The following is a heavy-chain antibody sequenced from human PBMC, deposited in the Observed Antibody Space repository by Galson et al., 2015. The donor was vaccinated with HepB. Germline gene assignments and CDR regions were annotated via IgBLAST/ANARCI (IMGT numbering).Heavy chain of an antibody. D-gene: IGHD6-19*01. CDR1: GGTFSSYA. V-gene: IGHV1-69*13. CDR3: ASAVAVAGTVGDY. J-gene: IGHJ4*02. Sequence: SVKVSCKASGGTFSSYAISWVRQAPGQGLEWMGGIIPIFGTANYAQKFQGRVTITADESTSTAYMELSSLRSEDTAVYYCASAVAVAGTVGDYWGQGTLVTVSS. CDR2: IIPIFGTA.